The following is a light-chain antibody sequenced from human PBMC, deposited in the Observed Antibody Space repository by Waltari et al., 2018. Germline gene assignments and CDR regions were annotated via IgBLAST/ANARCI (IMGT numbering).Light chain of an antibody. CDR1: QSISKY. V-gene: IGKV3-20*01. CDR2: DAS. Sequence: SGRASQSISKYLAWSQQKPGQAPTLLIFDASSRATGIPDRFSGSGSGTDFSLTISRLEPEDVAVYYCQKYGTLPATFGQGTKVEIK. CDR3: QKYGTLPAT. J-gene: IGKJ1*01.